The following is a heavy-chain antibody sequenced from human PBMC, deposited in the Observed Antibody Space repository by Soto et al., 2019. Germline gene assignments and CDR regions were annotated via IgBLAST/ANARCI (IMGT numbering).Heavy chain of an antibody. V-gene: IGHV1-18*04. Sequence: ASVKVSCKASGYTFTSYGITWVRQAPGQGLEWMGWISAHNGNTNYEQRLQGRVTMTTDTPTSAAYMELRSLRSDDTAVYYCARENDFYYYGMDVWGQGPTVTVAS. J-gene: IGHJ6*02. CDR3: ARENDFYYYGMDV. CDR1: GYTFTSYG. D-gene: IGHD3-3*01. CDR2: ISAHNGNT.